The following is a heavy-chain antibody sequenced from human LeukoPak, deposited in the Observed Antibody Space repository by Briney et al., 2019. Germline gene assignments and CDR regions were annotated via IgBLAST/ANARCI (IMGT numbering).Heavy chain of an antibody. J-gene: IGHJ6*03. CDR2: IYYSGST. CDR1: GGSTSSSSYY. D-gene: IGHD2-21*01. V-gene: IGHV4-39*07. Sequence: SETLSLTCTVSGGSTSSSSYYWGWIRHPPGKGLEWIGSIYYSGSTYYNPSLKSRVTISVDTSKNQFSLKLISVTAADTAGYYCARVAYPLYYYYMDVWGKGTTVTVSS. CDR3: ARVAYPLYYYYMDV.